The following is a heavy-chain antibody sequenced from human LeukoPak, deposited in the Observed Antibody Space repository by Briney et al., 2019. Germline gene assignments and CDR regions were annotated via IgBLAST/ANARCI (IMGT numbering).Heavy chain of an antibody. CDR2: IYTSGCT. J-gene: IGHJ4*02. D-gene: IGHD3-22*01. CDR3: AGDYYYDSSGYRDY. Sequence: SETLSLTCTVCGGSIRRYYRRWMGPPAAKGREGIGRIYTSGCTNYHPSLKSRVTMSVDTSKNQFSLKLSSVTAADTAVYYCAGDYYYDSSGYRDYWGQGTLVTVSS. CDR1: GGSIRRYY. V-gene: IGHV4-4*07.